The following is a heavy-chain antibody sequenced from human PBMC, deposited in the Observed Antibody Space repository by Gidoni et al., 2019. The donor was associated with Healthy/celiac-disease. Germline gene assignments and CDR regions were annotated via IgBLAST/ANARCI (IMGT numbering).Heavy chain of an antibody. Sequence: QVQLVESGGGVVQPGRSLRLSCAASGFTFSSYGMHWVRQAPGKGLEWVAVISYDGSNKYYADSVKGRFTISRDNSKNTLYLQMNSLRAEDTAVYHCAKEGGSYAEIDYWGQGTLVTVSS. V-gene: IGHV3-30*18. J-gene: IGHJ4*02. D-gene: IGHD1-26*01. CDR3: AKEGGSYAEIDY. CDR2: ISYDGSNK. CDR1: GFTFSSYG.